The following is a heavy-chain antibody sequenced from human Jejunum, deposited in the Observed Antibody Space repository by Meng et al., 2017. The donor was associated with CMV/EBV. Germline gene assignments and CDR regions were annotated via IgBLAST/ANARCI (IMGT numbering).Heavy chain of an antibody. D-gene: IGHD4-11*01. V-gene: IGHV3-7*01. CDR2: IKQDGSEK. CDR3: AKDAYSKGDY. Sequence: FCAASGFIFSNCWMSWVRQAPGKGLEWVANIKQDGSEKNYVDSVKGRFTISRDNAKNSLYLQMNSLRPEDTAVYYCAKDAYSKGDYWGQGTLVTVSS. J-gene: IGHJ4*02. CDR1: GFIFSNCW.